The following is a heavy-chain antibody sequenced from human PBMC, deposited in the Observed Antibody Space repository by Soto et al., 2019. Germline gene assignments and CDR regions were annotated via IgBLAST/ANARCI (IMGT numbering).Heavy chain of an antibody. J-gene: IGHJ5*02. CDR1: GGSFSGYY. D-gene: IGHD6-6*01. CDR2: INHSGST. Sequence: SETLSLTYAVYGGSFSGYYWSWIRQPPGKGLEWIGEINHSGSTNYNPSLKSRVTISVDTSKNQFSLKLSSVTAADTAVYYCARAQQLVQNNRFDPWGQGTLVTGSS. V-gene: IGHV4-34*01. CDR3: ARAQQLVQNNRFDP.